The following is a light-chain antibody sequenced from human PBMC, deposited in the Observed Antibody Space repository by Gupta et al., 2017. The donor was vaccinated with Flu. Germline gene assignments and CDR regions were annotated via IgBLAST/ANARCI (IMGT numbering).Light chain of an antibody. CDR2: KAS. CDR1: QSISSW. J-gene: IGKJ1*01. Sequence: DIQMTQSPSTLSASVGDRVTITCRANQSISSWLAWYQQKPGKVPKLLIYKASNLESGVPSRFSGSGAGTEFTLTSSSLQPDDCANYYCQRDDSLWTFGQGTRVEIK. CDR3: QRDDSLWT. V-gene: IGKV1-5*03.